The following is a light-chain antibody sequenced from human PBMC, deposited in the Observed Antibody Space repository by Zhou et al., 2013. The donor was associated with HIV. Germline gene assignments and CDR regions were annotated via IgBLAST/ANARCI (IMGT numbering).Light chain of an antibody. CDR2: AAS. J-gene: IGKJ1*01. Sequence: DIQMTQSPSTLSASVGDRVTITCRASQSISSWLAWYQQKPGKAPKLLVYAASRLASGVPSRFSGRGSGTHYTLTISSLQPEDFASYYCQQFFSTPPWTFGQGTKVEI. CDR1: QSISSW. V-gene: IGKV1-NL1*01. CDR3: QQFFSTPPWT.